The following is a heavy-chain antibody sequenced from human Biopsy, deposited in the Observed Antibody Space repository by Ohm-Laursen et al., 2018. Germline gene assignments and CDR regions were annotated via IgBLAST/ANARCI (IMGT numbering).Heavy chain of an antibody. CDR1: GFTFDDHV. D-gene: IGHD3-3*01. CDR3: VRGYSSSWSGYLDH. J-gene: IGHJ4*02. CDR2: IRRDGGSE. Sequence: SLRLSCAASGFTFDDHVKHWVRQAPGKGIERVSSIRRDGGSEGYSDSVKGRFTISRDNAKNSLFLQMNSLTTEDTALYYCVRGYSSSWSGYLDHWGQGTLVTVSS. V-gene: IGHV3-9*01.